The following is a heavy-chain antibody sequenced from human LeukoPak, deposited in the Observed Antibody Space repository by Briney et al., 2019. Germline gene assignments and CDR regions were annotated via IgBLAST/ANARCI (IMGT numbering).Heavy chain of an antibody. D-gene: IGHD2-15*01. V-gene: IGHV3-7*01. J-gene: IGHJ3*02. CDR1: GFTFSSYW. CDR2: INHNGNVN. CDR3: AREYCSGGSCYSSLDAFDI. Sequence: GGSLRLSCAASGFTFSSYWMNWARQAPGKGLEWVASINHNGNVNYYVDSVKGRFTISRDNAKNSLYLQMNSLRAEDTAVYYCAREYCSGGSCYSSLDAFDIWGQGTMVTVSS.